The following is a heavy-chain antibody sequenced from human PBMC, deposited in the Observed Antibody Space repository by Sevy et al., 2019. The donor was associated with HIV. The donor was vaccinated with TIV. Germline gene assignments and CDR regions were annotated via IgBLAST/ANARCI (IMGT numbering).Heavy chain of an antibody. V-gene: IGHV4-59*08. CDR1: GGSISSYY. D-gene: IGHD3-16*02. CDR3: ARQVGRDGYSYREFDY. J-gene: IGHJ4*02. CDR2: IYYSGST. Sequence: SETLSLTCTVSGGSISSYYWSWIRQPPGKGLEWIGYIYYSGSTNYNPSLKSRVTISVDTSKNQFSLKLSSVTAADTAVYYCARQVGRDGYSYREFDYWGQGTLVTVSS.